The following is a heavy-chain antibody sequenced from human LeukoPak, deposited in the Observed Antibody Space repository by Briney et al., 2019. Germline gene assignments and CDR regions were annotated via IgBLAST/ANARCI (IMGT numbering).Heavy chain of an antibody. CDR1: GFTFSSYA. CDR3: ASSPDSSGYRGYFDY. CDR2: ISYDGSNK. J-gene: IGHJ4*02. D-gene: IGHD3-22*01. Sequence: GGSLRLSCAASGFTFSSYAMHWVRQTPGQGLEWVAVISYDGSNKYYADSVKGRFTISRDNSKNTLYLQTSNLRTEDTAVYYCASSPDSSGYRGYFDYWGQGSPVTVSS. V-gene: IGHV3-30-3*01.